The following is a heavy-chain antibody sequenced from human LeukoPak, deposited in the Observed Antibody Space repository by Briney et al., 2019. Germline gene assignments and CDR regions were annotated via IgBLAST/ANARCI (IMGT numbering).Heavy chain of an antibody. Sequence: GGSLRLSCVASGVTFSTSSMNWVRQAPGKGLEWGSYISGTSNTIYYADSVKGRFTISRDNAKNSLYLQVNSLRAEDTAIYYCARDLGSYTSGWYMGFDYWGQGTLVTVSS. J-gene: IGHJ4*02. D-gene: IGHD6-19*01. CDR3: ARDLGSYTSGWYMGFDY. V-gene: IGHV3-48*01. CDR2: ISGTSNTI. CDR1: GVTFSTSS.